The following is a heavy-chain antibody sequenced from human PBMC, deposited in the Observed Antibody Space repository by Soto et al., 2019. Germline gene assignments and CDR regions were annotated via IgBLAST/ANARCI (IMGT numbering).Heavy chain of an antibody. CDR1: GFTFSSHG. J-gene: IGHJ3*02. CDR2: IWSDGSNK. D-gene: IGHD3-22*01. Sequence: QVQLVESGGGVVQPGKSLRLSCTASGFTFSSHGMHWVRQAPGKGLEWVAVIWSDGSNKYYGDSMKGRFTISRDNSKNTLYLQMSSLRVEDTAIYYCARHRDYYDSSPPGAFDIWGQGTMVTVSS. CDR3: ARHRDYYDSSPPGAFDI. V-gene: IGHV3-33*01.